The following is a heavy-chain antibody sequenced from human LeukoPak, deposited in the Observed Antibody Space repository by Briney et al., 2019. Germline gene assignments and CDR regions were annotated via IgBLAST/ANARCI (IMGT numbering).Heavy chain of an antibody. D-gene: IGHD3-3*01. Sequence: ASVKVSCKASGGTFSSYAISWVRQAPGQGLEWMGGIIPIFGTANYAQKFQGRVTITADESASTAYMELSSLRSEDTAVYYCARDLRTIFGVATPDWFDPWGQGTLVTVSS. CDR3: ARDLRTIFGVATPDWFDP. CDR1: GGTFSSYA. CDR2: IIPIFGTA. J-gene: IGHJ5*02. V-gene: IGHV1-69*13.